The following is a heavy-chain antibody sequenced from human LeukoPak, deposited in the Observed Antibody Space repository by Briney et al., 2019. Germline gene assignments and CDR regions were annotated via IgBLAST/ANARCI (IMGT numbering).Heavy chain of an antibody. CDR1: GGSINNYY. Sequence: PSETLSLTCTVSGGSINNYYWSWIRQPPGKGLEWIGYIIYSGSTNYNPSLKSRVTISVDTSKNQFSLKLSSVTAADTAVYYCATVDTAMAIRYWGQGTLVTVSS. CDR3: ATVDTAMAIRY. J-gene: IGHJ4*02. CDR2: IIYSGST. V-gene: IGHV4-59*01. D-gene: IGHD5-18*01.